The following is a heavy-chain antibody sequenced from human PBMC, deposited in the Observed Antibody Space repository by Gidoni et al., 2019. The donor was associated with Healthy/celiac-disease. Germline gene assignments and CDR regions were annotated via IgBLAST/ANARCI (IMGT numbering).Heavy chain of an antibody. CDR1: GFTFSSYA. CDR3: AKEGGPEGYFDWNGGMDV. CDR2: ISGSGGST. J-gene: IGHJ6*02. D-gene: IGHD3-9*01. V-gene: IGHV3-23*01. Sequence: EVQLLESGGGLVQPGGSLRLSCAASGFTFSSYAMSWVRQAPGKGLEWVSAISGSGGSTYYADSVKGRFTISRDNSKNTLYLQMNSLRAEDTAVYYCAKEGGPEGYFDWNGGMDVWGQGTTVTVSS.